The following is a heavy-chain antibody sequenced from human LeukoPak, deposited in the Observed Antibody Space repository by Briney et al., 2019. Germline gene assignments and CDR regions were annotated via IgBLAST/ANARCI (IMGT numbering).Heavy chain of an antibody. CDR2: INPSGGST. V-gene: IGHV1-46*01. CDR1: GYTFTSYY. D-gene: IGHD6-13*01. CDR3: ARAGDSSSWSNSFDY. J-gene: IGHJ4*02. Sequence: ASVKVSCKASGYTFTSYYMHWVRQAPGQGLEWMGLINPSGGSTSYAQKFQGRVTMTRDASTSTVYMELSSLRSEDTAVYYCARAGDSSSWSNSFDYWGQGTLVTVSS.